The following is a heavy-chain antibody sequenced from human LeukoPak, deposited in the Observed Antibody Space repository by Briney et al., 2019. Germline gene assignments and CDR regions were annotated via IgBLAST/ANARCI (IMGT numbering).Heavy chain of an antibody. Sequence: SETLSLTCTVSGGSVSGWYWSWIRQPPGKGLEWIGYIYGSGYTNYNPSLKSRVTMSVDTSKNHFSLKLTSVTAADTATYYCARETSLAGFASGLGFNYWGQGILVTVSS. CDR3: ARETSLAGFASGLGFNY. CDR2: IYGSGYT. D-gene: IGHD6-19*01. CDR1: GGSVSGWY. J-gene: IGHJ4*02. V-gene: IGHV4-59*02.